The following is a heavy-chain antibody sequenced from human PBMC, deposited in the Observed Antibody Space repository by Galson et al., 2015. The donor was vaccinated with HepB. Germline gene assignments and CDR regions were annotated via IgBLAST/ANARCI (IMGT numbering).Heavy chain of an antibody. D-gene: IGHD6-19*01. Sequence: QSGAEVKKPGASVKVSCKASGYTFTSYYMHWVRQAPGQGLEWMGIINPSGGSTSYAQKFQGWVTITRDTSISTAYMELSRLRSDDTAVYYCARVERDSSGWYGGWFDPWGQGTLVTVSS. CDR3: ARVERDSSGWYGGWFDP. J-gene: IGHJ5*02. CDR2: INPSGGST. V-gene: IGHV1-46*01. CDR1: GYTFTSYY.